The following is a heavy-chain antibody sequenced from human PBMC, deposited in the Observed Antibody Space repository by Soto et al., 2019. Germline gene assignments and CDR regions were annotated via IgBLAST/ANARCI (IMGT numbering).Heavy chain of an antibody. CDR3: AKEDTSSGSLDY. D-gene: IGHD6-19*01. Sequence: VGSLRLSCAASGFPFGENAMSWVRQAPGKGLEWVSGISDSGATTYYADSVRGRFTISRDNSKNTLYLQMKSLRAEDSASYYCAKEDTSSGSLDYWGQGALVTVSS. CDR2: ISDSGATT. V-gene: IGHV3-23*01. J-gene: IGHJ4*02. CDR1: GFPFGENA.